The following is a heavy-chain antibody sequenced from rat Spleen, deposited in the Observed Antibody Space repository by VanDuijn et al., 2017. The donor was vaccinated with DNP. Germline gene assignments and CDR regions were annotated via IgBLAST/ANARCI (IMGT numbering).Heavy chain of an antibody. CDR2: ITRSGGDT. CDR3: ARHRAIAAIWDY. Sequence: EVQLVESGGDLVQPGRSLKLSCVASGFTFSRYWMYWIRQVPGKGLEWVASITRSGGDTYYPDPVKGRFTISRDNAKNTQYLQMDSLRSEDTATYYCARHRAIAAIWDYWGQGVMVTVSS. D-gene: IGHD1-2*01. J-gene: IGHJ2*01. V-gene: IGHV5-31*01. CDR1: GFTFSRYW.